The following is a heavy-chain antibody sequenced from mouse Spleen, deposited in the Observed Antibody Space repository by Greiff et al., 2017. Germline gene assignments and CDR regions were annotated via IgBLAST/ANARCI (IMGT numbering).Heavy chain of an antibody. Sequence: KQSGAELVKPGASVKMSCKASGYTFTSYWITWVKQRPGQGLEWIGDIYPGSGSTNYNEKFKSKATLTVDTSSSTAYMQLSSLTSEDSAVYYCARRRLGFDYWGQGTTLTVSS. CDR2: IYPGSGST. CDR1: GYTFTSYW. V-gene: IGHV1-55*01. J-gene: IGHJ2*01. D-gene: IGHD4-1*01. CDR3: ARRRLGFDY.